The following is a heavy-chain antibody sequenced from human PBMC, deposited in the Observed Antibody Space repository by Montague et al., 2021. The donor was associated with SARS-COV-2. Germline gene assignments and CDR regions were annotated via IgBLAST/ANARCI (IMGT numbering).Heavy chain of an antibody. Sequence: SETLSLTCAVYGGSFSGYYWSWIRQSPGRGLEWIGQINHSGSTKYNPSLKSRVTISVDTSKNQFSLKLSSVTAADTAVYYCARGAKRVFTYYYDSSVYASDYWGQGALVTVSS. CDR1: GGSFSGYY. D-gene: IGHD3-22*01. CDR3: ARGAKRVFTYYYDSSVYASDY. J-gene: IGHJ4*02. V-gene: IGHV4-34*01. CDR2: INHSGST.